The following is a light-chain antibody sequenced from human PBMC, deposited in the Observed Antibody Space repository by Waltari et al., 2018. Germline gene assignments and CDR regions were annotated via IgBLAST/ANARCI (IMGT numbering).Light chain of an antibody. CDR2: KVS. V-gene: IGKV2-30*02. CDR3: MQTTHSPRT. J-gene: IGKJ1*01. Sequence: DVVMTQSPLSLSVSIGQPASISCRSSQSLVHSDGNTYLNWFQQRPGQSPRRLIYKVSRRESGVPDRFSGSGSGTDFTLKISRVEAEDVGVYYCMQTTHSPRTFGQGTKVEI. CDR1: QSLVHSDGNTY.